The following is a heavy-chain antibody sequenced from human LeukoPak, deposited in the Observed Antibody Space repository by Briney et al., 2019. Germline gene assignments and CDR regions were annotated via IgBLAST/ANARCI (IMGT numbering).Heavy chain of an antibody. V-gene: IGHV3-15*01. CDR1: GFTFSNAW. CDR3: TTVSPLYCGGDCLDDY. Sequence: GGSLRLSCAASGFTFSNAWMSWVRQAPGKGLEWVGRIKSKTDGGTTDYAAPVKGRFTISRDDSKNTLYLQMNSLKTGDTAVYYCTTVSPLYCGGDCLDDYWGQGTLVTVPS. J-gene: IGHJ4*02. CDR2: IKSKTDGGTT. D-gene: IGHD2-21*02.